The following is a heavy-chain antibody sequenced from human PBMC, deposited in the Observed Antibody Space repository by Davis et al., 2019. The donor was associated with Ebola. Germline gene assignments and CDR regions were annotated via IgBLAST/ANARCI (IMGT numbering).Heavy chain of an antibody. CDR2: ISGSGGST. D-gene: IGHD3-22*01. CDR3: ARDKGYYYDNSGYYYVVDAFDI. J-gene: IGHJ3*02. CDR1: GFTFSSYA. V-gene: IGHV3-23*01. Sequence: PGGSLRLSCAASGFTFSSYAMSWVRQAPGKGLEWVSAISGSGGSTYYADSVKGRFTISRDNAKNSLYLQMNSLRAEDTAVYYCARDKGYYYDNSGYYYVVDAFDIWGQGTMVTVSS.